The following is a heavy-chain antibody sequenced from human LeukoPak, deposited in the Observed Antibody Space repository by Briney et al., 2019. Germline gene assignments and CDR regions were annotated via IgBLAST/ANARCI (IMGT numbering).Heavy chain of an antibody. V-gene: IGHV4-4*02. J-gene: IGHJ4*02. Sequence: SETLSLTCVVSGGXISSTNCWSWVRQPPGQGLEWIGEISLSGVTNYNPSLKSRVTMSLDRSKNHLSLTLTSVTAADTAVYYCSRESGAFSPFGYWGQGTVVTVSS. CDR2: ISLSGVT. D-gene: IGHD1-26*01. CDR3: SRESGAFSPFGY. CDR1: GGXISSTNC.